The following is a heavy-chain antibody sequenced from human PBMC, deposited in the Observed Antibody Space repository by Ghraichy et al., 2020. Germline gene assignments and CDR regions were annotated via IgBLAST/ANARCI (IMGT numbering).Heavy chain of an antibody. CDR2: INTNTGNP. CDR1: GYTFTSYA. J-gene: IGHJ6*03. CDR3: VRYSSSWYYYYYYMDV. D-gene: IGHD6-13*01. Sequence: ASVKVSCKASGYTFTSYAMNWVRQAPGQGLEWMGWINTNTGNPTYAQGFTGRFVFSLDTSVSTAYLQISSLKAEDTAVYYCVRYSSSWYYYYYYMDVWGKGTTVTVSS. V-gene: IGHV7-4-1*02.